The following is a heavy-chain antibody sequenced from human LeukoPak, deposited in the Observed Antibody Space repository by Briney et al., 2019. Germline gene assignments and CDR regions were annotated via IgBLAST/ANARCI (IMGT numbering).Heavy chain of an antibody. CDR2: ISYDGSNK. CDR3: ARDYDFWSGYYFSGYYYGMDV. V-gene: IGHV3-30*03. CDR1: GFTFSSYG. D-gene: IGHD3-3*01. Sequence: GRSLRLSCAASGFTFSSYGMHWVRQAPGKGLEWVAVISYDGSNKYYADSVKGRFTISRDNSKNTLYLQMNSLRAEDTAVYYCARDYDFWSGYYFSGYYYGMDVWGQGTTVTVSS. J-gene: IGHJ6*02.